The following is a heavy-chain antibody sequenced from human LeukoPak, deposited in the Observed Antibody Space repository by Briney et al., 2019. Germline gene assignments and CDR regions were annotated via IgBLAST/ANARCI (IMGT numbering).Heavy chain of an antibody. J-gene: IGHJ4*02. CDR1: GFTFSSYW. CDR2: INTDGSTT. Sequence: GGSLRLSCAASGFTFSSYWMHWVRHAPGKGLVWVSRINTDGSTTNYADSVKGRFTIPRDNAENTMYLQMNSLRAEDTAVYYCARGSPAAVWGQGALVTVSS. V-gene: IGHV3-74*01. CDR3: ARGSPAAV. D-gene: IGHD6-25*01.